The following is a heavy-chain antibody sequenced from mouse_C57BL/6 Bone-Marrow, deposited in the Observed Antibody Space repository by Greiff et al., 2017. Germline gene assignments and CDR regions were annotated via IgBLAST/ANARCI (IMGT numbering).Heavy chain of an antibody. Sequence: QVQLQQPGAELVKPGASVKLSCKASGYTFTSYWITWVKQRPGQGLEWIGDIYPGSGSTTSNEKFKSKATLTVDTSSSTAYMQLSILTAEASAVDYCVITTVNPLDYWGQGTTLTVSA. CDR2: IYPGSGST. CDR1: GYTFTSYW. D-gene: IGHD2-4*01. CDR3: VITTVNPLDY. V-gene: IGHV1-55*01. J-gene: IGHJ2*01.